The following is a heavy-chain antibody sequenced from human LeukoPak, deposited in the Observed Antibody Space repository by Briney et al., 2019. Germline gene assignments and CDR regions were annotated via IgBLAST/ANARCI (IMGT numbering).Heavy chain of an antibody. CDR2: IYHRGST. V-gene: IGHV4-4*02. CDR3: AREGENEEQSY. Sequence: SETLSLTCAVSGGSINSSNWWSWVRQPPGKGLEWIGEIYHRGSTNYNPSLESRVTISVDKSKNQFSLKLSSVTAADTAVYYCAREGENEEQSYWGQGTLVTVSS. CDR1: GGSINSSNW. J-gene: IGHJ4*02. D-gene: IGHD3-16*01.